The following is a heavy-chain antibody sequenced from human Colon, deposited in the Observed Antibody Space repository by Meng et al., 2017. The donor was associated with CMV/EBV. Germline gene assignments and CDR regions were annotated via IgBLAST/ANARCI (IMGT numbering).Heavy chain of an antibody. CDR2: IDHVGTT. D-gene: IGHD1-26*01. CDR1: GGSFIGYS. J-gene: IGHJ5*02. Sequence: SETLSLTCALSGGSFIGYSWSWIRQPPGKGPVWIGDIDHVGTTNYNPSLKSRVTISVDTSKNEFSLSLTSVTATDTAVYYRARRSGSYRLTYWFDPWGQGTLVTVSS. V-gene: IGHV4-34*01. CDR3: ARRSGSYRLTYWFDP.